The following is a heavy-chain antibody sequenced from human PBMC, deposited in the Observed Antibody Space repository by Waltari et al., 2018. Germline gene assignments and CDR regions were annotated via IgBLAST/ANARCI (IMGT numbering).Heavy chain of an antibody. Sequence: QVRLVQSGAEVKKPGASVKVSCKASGYRSTTYHIYWVRQAPGQGLEWMGWINPSSGGTKYAQKIQGRVTMTRDTSISTAYMELSSLRSDDTAVYYCARVWRNYHYYGMDVWGQGTTVTVSS. CDR1: GYRSTTYH. J-gene: IGHJ6*02. V-gene: IGHV1-2*02. D-gene: IGHD3-16*01. CDR3: ARVWRNYHYYGMDV. CDR2: INPSSGGT.